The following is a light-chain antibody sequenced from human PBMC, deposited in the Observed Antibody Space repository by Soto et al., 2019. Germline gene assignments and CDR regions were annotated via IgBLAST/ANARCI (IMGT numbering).Light chain of an antibody. V-gene: IGKV3-15*01. Sequence: EILMTQSPATQSLSPLYTSTLSCRASQSVSSNLAWYQQRPGQAPRLLIYGASTRATGIPARFSGSGSGTEFTLTISSLQSEDFAVYYCQQYNKWPPETFGQGTKVDIK. CDR2: GAS. J-gene: IGKJ1*01. CDR1: QSVSSN. CDR3: QQYNKWPPET.